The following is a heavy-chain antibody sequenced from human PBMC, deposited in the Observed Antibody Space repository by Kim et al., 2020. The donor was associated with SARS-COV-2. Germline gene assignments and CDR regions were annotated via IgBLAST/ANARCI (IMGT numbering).Heavy chain of an antibody. Sequence: ASVKVSCKASGYIFTNFAIQWVRQAPGQRLEWMGWINAGTGNTKFSQQFQGRVTFTRDTSANTASMELSSLGSEDTAVYYCARDLFHTGFDYWGQGTLVAVPP. CDR2: INAGTGNT. CDR1: GYIFTNFA. CDR3: ARDLFHTGFDY. V-gene: IGHV1-3*01. D-gene: IGHD2-8*02. J-gene: IGHJ4*02.